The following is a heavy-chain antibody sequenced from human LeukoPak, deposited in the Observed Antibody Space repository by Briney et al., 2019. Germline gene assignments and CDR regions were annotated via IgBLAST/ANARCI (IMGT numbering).Heavy chain of an antibody. CDR2: IYHSGST. Sequence: SETLSLTCAVSGGSISSSNWWSWVRQPPGKGLEWIGEIYHSGSTNYNPSLNSRVTISVDKSKNQFSLKLSSVTAADTAVYYCARYRYSSSWARIGYYYYMDVWGKGTTVIVSS. CDR3: ARYRYSSSWARIGYYYYMDV. D-gene: IGHD6-13*01. J-gene: IGHJ6*03. V-gene: IGHV4-4*02. CDR1: GGSISSSNW.